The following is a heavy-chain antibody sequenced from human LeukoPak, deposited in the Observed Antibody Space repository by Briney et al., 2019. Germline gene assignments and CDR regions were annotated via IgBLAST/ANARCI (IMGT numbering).Heavy chain of an antibody. D-gene: IGHD5-12*01. CDR3: ARAEEDNSDIVATSRWYYFDY. CDR2: IYHSGST. J-gene: IGHJ4*02. V-gene: IGHV4-30-2*01. CDR1: GGSISSGGYS. Sequence: PSETLSLTCAVSGGSISSGGYSWSWIRQPPGKGLEWIGYIYHSGSTYYNPSLKSRVTISVDRSKNQFSLKLSSVTAADTAVYYCARAEEDNSDIVATSRWYYFDYWGQGTLVTVSS.